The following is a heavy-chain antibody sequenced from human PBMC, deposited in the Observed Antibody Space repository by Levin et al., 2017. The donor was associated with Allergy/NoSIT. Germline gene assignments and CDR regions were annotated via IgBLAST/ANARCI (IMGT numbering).Heavy chain of an antibody. CDR2: IKPQTDAAAT. Sequence: PGGSLRLSCVASGSTFSDAWMSWVRQTPGKGLEWVGRIKPQTDAAATDYAAPVKGRFFISRDDSENTLYLQMNNLNTEDTGVYYCVTKFPHCTGGTCPAFWNDWGQGTLVTVSS. CDR3: VTKFPHCTGGTCPAFWND. J-gene: IGHJ4*02. V-gene: IGHV3-15*01. CDR1: GSTFSDAW. D-gene: IGHD1-1*01.